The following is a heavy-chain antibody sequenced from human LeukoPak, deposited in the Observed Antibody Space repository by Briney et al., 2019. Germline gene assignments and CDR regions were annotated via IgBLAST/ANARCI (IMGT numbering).Heavy chain of an antibody. D-gene: IGHD2-15*01. CDR3: AKDQEGVYCSGGSCYSFYYYYYYMDV. CDR2: INQDGSEK. Sequence: GGSLRLSCAASEFTFSNYLMSWVRQAPGKGLEWVAYINQDGSEKYYVDSVKGRFTISRDNAKNTLYLQMNSLRAEDTAVYYCAKDQEGVYCSGGSCYSFYYYYYYMDVWGKGTTVTISS. J-gene: IGHJ6*03. V-gene: IGHV3-7*01. CDR1: EFTFSNYL.